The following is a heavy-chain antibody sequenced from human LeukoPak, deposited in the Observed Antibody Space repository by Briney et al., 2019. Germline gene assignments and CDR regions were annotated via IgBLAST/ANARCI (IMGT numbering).Heavy chain of an antibody. V-gene: IGHV3-23*01. J-gene: IGHJ4*02. CDR2: ISGSGGST. Sequence: GGSLRLSCAASGFTFSSYAMSWVRQAPGKGLEWVSAISGSGGSTYYADSVKGRFTISRDNSKNTLYLQMNSLRAEDTAVYYCARGSYSGGWTDFDYWGQGTLVTVSS. CDR3: ARGSYSGGWTDFDY. D-gene: IGHD6-19*01. CDR1: GFTFSSYA.